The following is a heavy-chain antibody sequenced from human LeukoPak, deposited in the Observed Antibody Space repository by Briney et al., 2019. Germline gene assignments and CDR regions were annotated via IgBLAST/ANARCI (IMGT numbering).Heavy chain of an antibody. V-gene: IGHV3-30-3*01. CDR1: GFTFSSYA. CDR2: ISYDGSNK. J-gene: IGHJ4*02. D-gene: IGHD5-12*01. CDR3: ARAEDRSGYDWGGY. Sequence: GGSLRLSCAASGFTFSSYAMHWVRQAPDKGLEWVAVISYDGSNKYYADSVKGRFTISRDNSKNTLYLQMNSLRAEDTAVYYCARAEDRSGYDWGGYWGQGTLVTVSS.